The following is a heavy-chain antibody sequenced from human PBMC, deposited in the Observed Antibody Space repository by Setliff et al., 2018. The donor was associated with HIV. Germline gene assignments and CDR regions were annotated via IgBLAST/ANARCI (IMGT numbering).Heavy chain of an antibody. V-gene: IGHV1-46*01. CDR1: GYTFRDFY. J-gene: IGHJ4*02. D-gene: IGHD2-21*01. Sequence: ASVKVSCKTSGYTFRDFYMHWVRQAPGQGLEWMGMINPSGGGSWYTQKFQGRVTLTKDTPTTTFTMEVTSLTSEDTAVYYCARGMGDASTDYWGQGTLVTVSS. CDR3: ARGMGDASTDY. CDR2: INPSGGGS.